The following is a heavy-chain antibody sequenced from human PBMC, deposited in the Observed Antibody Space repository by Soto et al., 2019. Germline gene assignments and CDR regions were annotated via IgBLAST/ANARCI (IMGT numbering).Heavy chain of an antibody. J-gene: IGHJ5*02. Sequence: GGSLRLSCVASGFTFTSYAMHCVRHAAGKGLEWVAVISYDGSNKYYADSVKGRFTISRDNSKNTLYLQMNSLRAEDTAVYYRAKIGSSAPVDNWFDPWGQGTLVTVSS. D-gene: IGHD6-6*01. V-gene: IGHV3-30-3*02. CDR1: GFTFTSYA. CDR2: ISYDGSNK. CDR3: AKIGSSAPVDNWFDP.